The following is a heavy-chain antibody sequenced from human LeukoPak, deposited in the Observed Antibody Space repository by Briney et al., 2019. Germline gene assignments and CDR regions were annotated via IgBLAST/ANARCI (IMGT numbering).Heavy chain of an antibody. D-gene: IGHD3-22*01. J-gene: IGHJ3*02. Sequence: PGGSLRLPCAASGFSFSSCGIHWVRQAPGKGLEWVAVISYDGSNKYYADSVKGRFTISRDNSKNTLYLQMNSLRAEDTAVYYCAKGRSTYYYDSSGYYPDAFDIWGQGTMVTVSS. CDR1: GFSFSSCG. CDR2: ISYDGSNK. V-gene: IGHV3-30*18. CDR3: AKGRSTYYYDSSGYYPDAFDI.